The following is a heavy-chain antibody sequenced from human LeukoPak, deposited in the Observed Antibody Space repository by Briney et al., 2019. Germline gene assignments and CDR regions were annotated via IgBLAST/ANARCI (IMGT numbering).Heavy chain of an antibody. Sequence: GGSLRLSCAASGFTFSSYWMTWVRQGPGKGLEWVANLNQEGTEKYYEDSVKGRFTISRDNAKNSLDLQMNSVRAEDTAVYYCARGVYGSGPYYFDNWGQGTLVTVSS. J-gene: IGHJ4*02. D-gene: IGHD3-10*01. CDR2: LNQEGTEK. CDR1: GFTFSSYW. V-gene: IGHV3-7*04. CDR3: ARGVYGSGPYYFDN.